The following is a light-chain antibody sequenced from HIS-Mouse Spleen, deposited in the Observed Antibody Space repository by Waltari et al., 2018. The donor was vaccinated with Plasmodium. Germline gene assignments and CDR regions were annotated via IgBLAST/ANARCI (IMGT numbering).Light chain of an antibody. CDR1: QSVSSY. J-gene: IGKJ4*01. CDR3: QQRSNWPRVLT. Sequence: DIVLTQSPATLSLSPGERATLSRRASQSVSSYLAWYQQKPGQAPRLLIYDASNRATGIPARFSGSGSGTDFTLTISSLEPEDFAVYYCQQRSNWPRVLTFGGGTKVEIK. CDR2: DAS. V-gene: IGKV3-11*01.